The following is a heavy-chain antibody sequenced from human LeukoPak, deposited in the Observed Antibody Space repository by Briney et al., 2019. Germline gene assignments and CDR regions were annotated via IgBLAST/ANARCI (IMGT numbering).Heavy chain of an antibody. D-gene: IGHD2-15*01. J-gene: IGHJ4*02. CDR1: GGTFSSYA. CDR2: IIPIFGTA. Sequence: ASVKVPCKASGGTFSSYAISWVRQAPGQGLEWMGGIIPIFGTANYAQKFQGRVTITTDESTSTAYMELSSLRSEDTAVYYCARDPEVGYCSGGSCYGQGYWGQGTLVTVSS. V-gene: IGHV1-69*05. CDR3: ARDPEVGYCSGGSCYGQGY.